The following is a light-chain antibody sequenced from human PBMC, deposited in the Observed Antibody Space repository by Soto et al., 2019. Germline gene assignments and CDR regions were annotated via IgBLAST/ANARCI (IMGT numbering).Light chain of an antibody. CDR2: GAS. Sequence: EIVLTQSPGTLSLSPGERATLSCRASQSVSSTYLAWYQQKPGQAPRLLIYGASSRATAIPDRFSGSGSGRDFTLTISRLEPEDFAVYYCQQYSSSPRTFGQGTKLEIK. J-gene: IGKJ2*01. CDR3: QQYSSSPRT. V-gene: IGKV3-20*01. CDR1: QSVSSTY.